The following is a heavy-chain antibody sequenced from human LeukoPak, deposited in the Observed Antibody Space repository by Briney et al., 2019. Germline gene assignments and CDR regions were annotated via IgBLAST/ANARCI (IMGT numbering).Heavy chain of an antibody. Sequence: SVKVSCKASGYTFTSYGISWVRQAPGQGLEWMGGIIPIFGTANYAQKFQGRVTITADESTSTAYMELSSLRSEDTAVYYCSSGWHNYYYYGMDVWGQGTTVTVSS. CDR3: SSGWHNYYYYGMDV. CDR1: GYTFTSYG. J-gene: IGHJ6*02. D-gene: IGHD6-19*01. CDR2: IIPIFGTA. V-gene: IGHV1-69*13.